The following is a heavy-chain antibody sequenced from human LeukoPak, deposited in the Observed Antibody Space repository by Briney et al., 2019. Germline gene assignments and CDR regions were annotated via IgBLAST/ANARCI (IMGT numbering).Heavy chain of an antibody. CDR3: ATATSGDAFDI. J-gene: IGHJ3*02. CDR2: IYYSGST. Sequence: SETLSLTCTVSGGSISSYYWSWIRQPPGKGLEWIGYIYYSGSTNYNPSLKSRVTISVDTSKNQFSLKLSSVTAADTAVYYCATATSGDAFDIWGQGTMVTVSS. CDR1: GGSISSYY. D-gene: IGHD3-10*01. V-gene: IGHV4-59*08.